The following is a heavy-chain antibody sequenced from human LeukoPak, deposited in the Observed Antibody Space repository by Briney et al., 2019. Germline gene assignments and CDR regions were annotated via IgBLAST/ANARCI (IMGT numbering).Heavy chain of an antibody. Sequence: GRSLRLSCAASGFTFSSYGMHWVRQAPGKGLEWVTFIWYDGSNKYYGDSVKGRFTISGDNSKNTLSLQMNSLRAEDTAVYHCAGGVSHFDYWGQGTLVTVSS. D-gene: IGHD2-8*02. J-gene: IGHJ4*02. V-gene: IGHV3-33*01. CDR1: GFTFSSYG. CDR2: IWYDGSNK. CDR3: AGGVSHFDY.